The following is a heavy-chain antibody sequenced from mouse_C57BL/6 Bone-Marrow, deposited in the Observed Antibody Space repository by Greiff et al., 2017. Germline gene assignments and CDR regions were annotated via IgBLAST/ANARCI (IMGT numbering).Heavy chain of an antibody. D-gene: IGHD2-3*01. J-gene: IGHJ3*01. CDR1: GYAFSSSW. CDR3: ARGGPYDGYYVGFAY. V-gene: IGHV1-82*01. CDR2: IYPGDGDT. Sequence: QVHVKQSGPELVKPGASVKISCKASGYAFSSSWMNWVKQRPGKGLEWIGRIYPGDGDTNYNGKFKGKATLTADKSSSTAYMQLSSLTSEDSAVYFCARGGPYDGYYVGFAYWGQGTLVTVSA.